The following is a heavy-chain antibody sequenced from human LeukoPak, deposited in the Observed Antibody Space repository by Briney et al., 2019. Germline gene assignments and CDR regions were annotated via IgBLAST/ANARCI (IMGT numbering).Heavy chain of an antibody. D-gene: IGHD6-13*01. CDR3: ATVYLSGLAAAGYFDY. CDR1: GYTLTELS. J-gene: IGHJ4*02. CDR2: FDPEDGET. Sequence: ASVKVSCKVSGYTLTELSMHWVRQAPGKGLEGMGGFDPEDGETIYAQKFQGRVTMTEDTSTDTAYMELSSLRSEDTAVYYCATVYLSGLAAAGYFDYWGQGTLVTVSS. V-gene: IGHV1-24*01.